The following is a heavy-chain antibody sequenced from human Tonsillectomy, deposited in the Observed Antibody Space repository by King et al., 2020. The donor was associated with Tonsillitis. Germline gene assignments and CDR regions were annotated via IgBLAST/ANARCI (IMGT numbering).Heavy chain of an antibody. J-gene: IGHJ3*02. CDR1: GYSFTSYW. CDR3: ARSNCGCYCYYDAFDI. CDR2: IYTGDSDT. V-gene: IGHV5-51*01. D-gene: IGHD2-21*02. Sequence: QLVQSGAEVKKPGESLKISCKGSGYSFTSYWIGWVRQMPGKGLEWMGIIYTGDSDTRYSPSFQGQVTISADKSLSTAYLQWSSLKASDTAMYYCARSNCGCYCYYDAFDIWGQGTMVTVSS.